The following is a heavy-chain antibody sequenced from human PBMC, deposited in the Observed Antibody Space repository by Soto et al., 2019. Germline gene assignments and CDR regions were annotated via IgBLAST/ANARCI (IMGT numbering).Heavy chain of an antibody. D-gene: IGHD3-22*01. Sequence: GGSLRLSCAASGFTFSSYSMNWVRQAPGKGLEWVSSISSSSSYIYYADSVKGRFTISRDNAKNSLYLKMNSLRAEDTAVYYCAKSLYYYDSSGYLLWCPEYYFDYWGQGTLVTVSS. CDR1: GFTFSSYS. CDR3: AKSLYYYDSSGYLLWCPEYYFDY. V-gene: IGHV3-21*01. J-gene: IGHJ4*02. CDR2: ISSSSSYI.